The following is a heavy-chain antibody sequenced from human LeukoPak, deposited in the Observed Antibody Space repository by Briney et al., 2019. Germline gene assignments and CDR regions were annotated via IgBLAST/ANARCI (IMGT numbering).Heavy chain of an antibody. D-gene: IGHD5-24*01. CDR3: AKRRRDGYNSVFDY. CDR1: GFTFSNYA. Sequence: PGGSLRLSCAASGFTFSNYAMSWVRQAPGKGLEYVSGISGSGDEKYYADSVKGRFAISRDNSNPTLFLQMDSLRVEDTAVYYCAKRRRDGYNSVFDYWGQGSLVTVSS. V-gene: IGHV3-23*01. CDR2: ISGSGDEK. J-gene: IGHJ4*02.